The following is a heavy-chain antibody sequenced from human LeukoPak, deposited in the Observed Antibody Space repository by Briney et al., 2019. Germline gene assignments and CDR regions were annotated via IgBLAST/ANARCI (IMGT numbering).Heavy chain of an antibody. D-gene: IGHD6-19*01. Sequence: PGGSLRLSCAASGFPFSSYAMHWVRQAPGKGLEWVAVISYDGSNKYYADSVKGRFTISRDNSKNTLYLQMNSLRAEDTAVYYCARDPGYSSGWYGNWGQGTLVTVSS. V-gene: IGHV3-30-3*01. CDR2: ISYDGSNK. CDR3: ARDPGYSSGWYGN. CDR1: GFPFSSYA. J-gene: IGHJ4*02.